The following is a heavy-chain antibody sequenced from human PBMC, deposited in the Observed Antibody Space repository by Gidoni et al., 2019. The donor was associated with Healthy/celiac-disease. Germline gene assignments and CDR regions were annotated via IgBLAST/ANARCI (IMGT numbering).Heavy chain of an antibody. Sequence: QLQLVESGGGVVQPGRSLSLPCSASGFTFSGYGMYWVRQAPGKGLEWVAVISYDGSNKYYADSVKGRFTISRDNSKNTLYLQMNSLRAEDTAVYYCAGFHPGIAFDIWGQGTMVTVSS. D-gene: IGHD3-10*01. CDR3: AGFHPGIAFDI. V-gene: IGHV3-30*03. CDR2: ISYDGSNK. CDR1: GFTFSGYG. J-gene: IGHJ3*02.